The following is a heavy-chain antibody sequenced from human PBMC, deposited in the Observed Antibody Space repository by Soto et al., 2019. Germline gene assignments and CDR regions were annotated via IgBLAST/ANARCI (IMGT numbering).Heavy chain of an antibody. V-gene: IGHV3-64*01. CDR2: ISSNGGTT. Sequence: EVQLAESGGGMVQPGGSLRLSCVASGFTFSSYDMHWVRQAPGKGLEYVSSISSNGGTTHYGNSVKGRFTISRDNSKTTLSLQMGSLSAEDMAVYYCVRRVSGTYAHWGQGTLVTVSS. D-gene: IGHD3-10*01. CDR3: VRRVSGTYAH. J-gene: IGHJ4*02. CDR1: GFTFSSYD.